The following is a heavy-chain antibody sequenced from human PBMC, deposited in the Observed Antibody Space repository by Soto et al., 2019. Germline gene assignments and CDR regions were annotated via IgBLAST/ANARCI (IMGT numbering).Heavy chain of an antibody. J-gene: IGHJ4*02. CDR2: ILHDGRT. D-gene: IGHD4-17*01. V-gene: IGHV4-4*02. CDR1: GCAISNGNW. Sequence: QVQLQESGPGLVKPSGTLSLTCAVSGCAISNGNWWSWARQPPGKGLEWIGEILHDGRTSYNPSRKRRVTMSVDKSNNQFSLKLTSVTAADPAVYYCENNGADNQDHWGQGTLVTVSS. CDR3: ENNGADNQDH.